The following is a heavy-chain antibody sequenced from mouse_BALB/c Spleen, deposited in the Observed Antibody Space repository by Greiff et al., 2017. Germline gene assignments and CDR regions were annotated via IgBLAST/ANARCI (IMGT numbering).Heavy chain of an antibody. CDR2: ISSGGSYT. J-gene: IGHJ4*01. Sequence: EVQVVESGGDLVKPGGSLKLSCAASGFTFSSYGMSWVRQTPDKRLEWVATISSGGSYTYYPDSVKGRFTISRDNAKNTLYLQMSSLKSEDTAMYYCARHGMDYWGQGTSVTVSS. CDR1: GFTFSSYG. V-gene: IGHV5-6*01. CDR3: ARHGMDY.